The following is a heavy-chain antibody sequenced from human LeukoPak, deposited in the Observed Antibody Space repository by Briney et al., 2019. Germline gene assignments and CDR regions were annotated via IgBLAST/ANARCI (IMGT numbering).Heavy chain of an antibody. CDR2: IKQDGSEK. J-gene: IGHJ4*02. V-gene: IGHV3-7*01. CDR1: GFTFSSYW. Sequence: GGSLRLSCAASGFTFSSYWMSWVRQAPGKGLEWVANIKQDGSEKYYVDSVKGRFTISRDNAKNSLYLQMNSLRAEDTAVYYCAKDIAPRRDGYNYFDYWGQGTLVTVSS. D-gene: IGHD5-24*01. CDR3: AKDIAPRRDGYNYFDY.